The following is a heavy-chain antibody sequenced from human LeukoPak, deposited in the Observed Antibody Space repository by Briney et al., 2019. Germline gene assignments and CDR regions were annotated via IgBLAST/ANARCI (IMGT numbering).Heavy chain of an antibody. D-gene: IGHD5-18*01. CDR2: IHTSGST. V-gene: IGHV4-4*07. CDR1: AGSIGIYY. Sequence: SETLSLTCTVSAGSIGIYYWNWIRQPAGKGLEWIGRIHTSGSTISNPSLKSRVTVSLDTSNNQVSLYLSSVTAADTAICYCAASGYNYAPSDYWGQGTLVTVSS. CDR3: AASGYNYAPSDY. J-gene: IGHJ4*02.